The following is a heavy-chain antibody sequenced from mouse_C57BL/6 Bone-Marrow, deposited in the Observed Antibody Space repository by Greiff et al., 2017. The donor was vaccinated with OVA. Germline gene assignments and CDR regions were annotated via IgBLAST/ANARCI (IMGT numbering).Heavy chain of an antibody. CDR2: IDPSDSYT. CDR1: GYTFTSYW. CDR3: ARGGAYCSSLYYFDY. D-gene: IGHD1-1*01. V-gene: IGHV1-69*01. J-gene: IGHJ2*01. Sequence: QVQLQQSGAELVMPGASVKLSCKASGYTFTSYWMHWVKQRPGQGLEWIGEIDPSDSYTNYNQKFKGKSTLTVDKSSSTAYMQLSSLTSEDSAVYYCARGGAYCSSLYYFDYWGQGTTLTVSS.